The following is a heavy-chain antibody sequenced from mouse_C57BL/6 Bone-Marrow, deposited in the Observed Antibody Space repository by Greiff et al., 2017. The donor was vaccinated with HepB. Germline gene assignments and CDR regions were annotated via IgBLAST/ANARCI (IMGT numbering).Heavy chain of an antibody. CDR3: LSRVVDY. V-gene: IGHV1-54*01. CDR2: INPGSGGT. CDR1: GYAFTNYL. D-gene: IGHD1-1*01. J-gene: IGHJ2*01. Sequence: QVQLQQSGAELVRPGTSVKVSCKASGYAFTNYLIEWVKQRPGQGLEWIGVINPGSGGTNYNEKFKGKATLTADKSSSTAYMQLSSLTSEDSAVYFCLSRVVDYWGQATTLTVSS.